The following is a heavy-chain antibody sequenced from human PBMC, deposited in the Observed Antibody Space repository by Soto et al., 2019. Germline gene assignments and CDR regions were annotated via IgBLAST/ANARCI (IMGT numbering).Heavy chain of an antibody. CDR3: ARQNDFARGSFYYSGLDV. CDR1: GGSISIGGYY. J-gene: IGHJ6*02. D-gene: IGHD3-3*01. Sequence: QMQLQESGAGLVKPSQTLSLICTVSGGSISIGGYYWSWIRHHPGKGLEWIGYIYRSGNVYYNPSRNSRVAISVDTSKNPFSRQVSSVTVADTAVYYCARQNDFARGSFYYSGLDVWGQGNSVTVSS. CDR2: IYRSGNV. V-gene: IGHV4-31*03.